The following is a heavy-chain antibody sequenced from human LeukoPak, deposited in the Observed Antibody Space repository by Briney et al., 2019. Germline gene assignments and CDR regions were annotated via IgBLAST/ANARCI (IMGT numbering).Heavy chain of an antibody. J-gene: IGHJ6*03. CDR2: IYTSGST. CDR1: GGSISSGSYY. D-gene: IGHD2-2*01. V-gene: IGHV4-61*02. Sequence: SQTLSLTCTVSGGSISSGSYYWSWIRQPAGKGLEWLGRIYTSGSTNYNPSLKSRVTISVDTSKNQFSLKLSSVTAADTVVYYCARDRRICSSTSCPTYYYYYYMDVWGKGATVTVSS. CDR3: ARDRRICSSTSCPTYYYYYYMDV.